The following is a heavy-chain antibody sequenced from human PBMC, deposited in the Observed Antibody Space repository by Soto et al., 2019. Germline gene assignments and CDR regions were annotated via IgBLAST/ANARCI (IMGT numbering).Heavy chain of an antibody. V-gene: IGHV4-31*03. CDR1: GGSISRGDYY. Sequence: PSETLSLTSTVSGGSISRGDYYWSWIRQHPGKGLEWIGYIYYSGSTYYNPSLKSRVTISVDTSKNQFSLKLSSVTAADTAVYYCARWWSGSRHGFEPWGQGTLVTVAS. J-gene: IGHJ5*02. CDR3: ARWWSGSRHGFEP. CDR2: IYYSGST. D-gene: IGHD3-3*01.